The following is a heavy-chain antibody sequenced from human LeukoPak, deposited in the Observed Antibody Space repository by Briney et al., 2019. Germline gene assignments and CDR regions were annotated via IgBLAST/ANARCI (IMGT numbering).Heavy chain of an antibody. D-gene: IGHD3-10*01. J-gene: IGHJ4*02. CDR2: ISYDGPNK. Sequence: GGSLRLSCAASGFTFSNFGMHWVRQAPGKGLEWVAIISYDGPNKYYADSVKGRFTISRDNAKNSLYLQMNSLRAEDTAVYYCARDSLVMGSWDYWGQGTLVTVSS. CDR3: ARDSLVMGSWDY. V-gene: IGHV3-30*03. CDR1: GFTFSNFG.